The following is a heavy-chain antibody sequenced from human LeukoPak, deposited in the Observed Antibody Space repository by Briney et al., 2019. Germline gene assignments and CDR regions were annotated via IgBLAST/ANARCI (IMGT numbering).Heavy chain of an antibody. CDR3: ASFDYVWGRGYYFDY. CDR1: GGSISSYY. J-gene: IGHJ4*02. D-gene: IGHD3-16*01. V-gene: IGHV4-59*01. CDR2: IYYSGST. Sequence: SETLSLTCTVSGGSISSYYWSWIRQPPGKGLEWIGYIYYSGSTNHNPSLKSRVTISVDTSKNQFSLKLSSVTAADTPVYYCASFDYVWGRGYYFDYWGQGTLVTVSS.